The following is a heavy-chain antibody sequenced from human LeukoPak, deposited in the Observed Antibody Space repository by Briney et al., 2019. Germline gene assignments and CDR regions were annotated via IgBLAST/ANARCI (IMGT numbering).Heavy chain of an antibody. Sequence: TSXKVSCKDSGCTFTSSAMQWVRQARGRRLEWIGWIVVGSGNTNYAQKFQERVTITRDLSTSTAYMELSSLRSEDTAVYYCAATSGSLVVSDYYMVVWGKGTTVTVSS. CDR3: AATSGSLVVSDYYMVV. CDR1: GCTFTSSA. V-gene: IGHV1-58*02. J-gene: IGHJ6*03. D-gene: IGHD1-26*01. CDR2: IVVGSGNT.